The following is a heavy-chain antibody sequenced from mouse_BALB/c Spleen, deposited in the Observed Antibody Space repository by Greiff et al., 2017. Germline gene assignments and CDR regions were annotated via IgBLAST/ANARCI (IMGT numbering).Heavy chain of an antibody. J-gene: IGHJ2*01. CDR2: IRNKANGYTT. Sequence: EVQLVESGGGLVQPGGSLRLSCATSGFTFTDYYMSWVRQPPGKALEWLGFIRNKANGYTTEYSASVKGRFTISRDNSQSILYLQMNTLRAEDSATYYCARETTVVADYWGQGTTLTVSS. CDR3: ARETTVVADY. D-gene: IGHD1-1*01. CDR1: GFTFTDYY. V-gene: IGHV7-3*02.